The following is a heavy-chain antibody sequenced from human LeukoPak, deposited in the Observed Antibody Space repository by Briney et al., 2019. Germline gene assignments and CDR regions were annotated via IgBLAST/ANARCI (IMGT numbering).Heavy chain of an antibody. D-gene: IGHD3-3*01. CDR1: GGSISSGNW. V-gene: IGHV4-4*02. CDR2: IYHSGST. J-gene: IGHJ4*02. Sequence: SETLSLTCAVSGGSISSGNWWSWVRQPPGKGLEWIGEIYHSGSTNYNPSLKSRVTISVDKSKNQFSLKLSSVTAADTAVYYCARGRIRFLEWLDPFDYWGQGTLVTVSS. CDR3: ARGRIRFLEWLDPFDY.